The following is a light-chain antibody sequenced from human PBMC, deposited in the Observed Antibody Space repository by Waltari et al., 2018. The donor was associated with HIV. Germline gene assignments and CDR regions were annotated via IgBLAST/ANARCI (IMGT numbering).Light chain of an antibody. CDR1: RKLLYRDNNKNY. J-gene: IGKJ1*01. Sequence: DIVVTQAPDSLVVSLGERATINCRSSRKLLYRDNNKNYLAWYRQKTGQPPKLLINWGATREYAVADRLSGSGSGTEFAITISNLQHDDVAVDYCQQYSHWPPMTFGQGTKVEIK. CDR2: WGA. V-gene: IGKV4-1*01. CDR3: QQYSHWPPMT.